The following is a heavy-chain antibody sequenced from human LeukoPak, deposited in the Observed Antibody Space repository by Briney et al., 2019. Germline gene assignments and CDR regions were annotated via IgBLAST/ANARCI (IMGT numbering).Heavy chain of an antibody. CDR3: ARVLDSGTHGDNWFDP. J-gene: IGHJ5*02. Sequence: SETLSLTCTVSGGSISSYYWSWIRQPPGKGLEWIGYIYYSGSTNYNPSLKSRVTISVDTSKNQFSLKLSSVTAADTAVYYCARVLDSGTHGDNWFDPWGQGTLVTVSS. V-gene: IGHV4-59*01. CDR2: IYYSGST. CDR1: GGSISSYY. D-gene: IGHD3-10*01.